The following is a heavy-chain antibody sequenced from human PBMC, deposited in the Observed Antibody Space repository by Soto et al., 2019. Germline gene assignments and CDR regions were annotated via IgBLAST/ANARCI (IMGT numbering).Heavy chain of an antibody. CDR1: GGSISSGGYS. J-gene: IGHJ4*02. CDR3: ASLDYDFWSGYYRY. D-gene: IGHD3-3*01. V-gene: IGHV4-30-2*01. CDR2: IYHSGST. Sequence: QLQLQESGSGLVKPSQTLSLTCAVSGGSISSGGYSWSWIRQPPGKGLEWIGYIYHSGSTYYNPSLKSRVTISVDRSKTQFSLKLSSVTAADTAVYYCASLDYDFWSGYYRYWGQGTLVTVSS.